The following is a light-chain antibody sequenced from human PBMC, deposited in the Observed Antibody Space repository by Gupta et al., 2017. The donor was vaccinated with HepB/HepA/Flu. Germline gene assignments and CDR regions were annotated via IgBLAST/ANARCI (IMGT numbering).Light chain of an antibody. CDR2: RNN. J-gene: IGLJ2*01. CDR3: SAWDSSLSVV. CDR1: SNNVGNQG. V-gene: IGLV10-54*04. Sequence: QAGLTQPPSVSKGLRQTATLTCTGNSNNVGNQGAAWLQQHQGHPPKLLSYRNNNRPSGISERFSASRSGNTASLTITGLQPEDEAYYYCSAWDSSLSVVFGGGTKLTVL.